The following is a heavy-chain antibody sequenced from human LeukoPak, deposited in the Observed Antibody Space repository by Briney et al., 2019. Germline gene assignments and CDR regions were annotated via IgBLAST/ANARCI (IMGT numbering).Heavy chain of an antibody. V-gene: IGHV3-23*01. J-gene: IGHJ4*02. CDR2: ISGSGGST. D-gene: IGHD3-22*01. CDR1: GFTFSSYA. Sequence: GGSLRLSCAASGFTFSSYAMSCVRQAPGKGREWVSAISGSGGSTYYADSVKGRFTISRDNSKNTLYLQMNSLRAEDTAVYYCAKDRQWLWRGYFDYWGQGTLVTVSS. CDR3: AKDRQWLWRGYFDY.